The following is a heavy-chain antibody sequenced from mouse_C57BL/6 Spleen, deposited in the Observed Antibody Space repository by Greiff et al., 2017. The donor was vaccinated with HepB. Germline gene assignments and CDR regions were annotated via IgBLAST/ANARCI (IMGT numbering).Heavy chain of an antibody. CDR2: ISSGGDYI. V-gene: IGHV5-9-1*02. Sequence: EVKVVESGEGLVKPGGSLKLSCAASGFTFSSYAMSWVRQTPEKRLEWVAYISSGGDYIYYADTVKGRFTISRDNARNTLYLQMSSLKSEDTAMYYCTRAYGNYHYAMDYWGQGTSVTVSS. D-gene: IGHD2-1*01. CDR1: GFTFSSYA. J-gene: IGHJ4*01. CDR3: TRAYGNYHYAMDY.